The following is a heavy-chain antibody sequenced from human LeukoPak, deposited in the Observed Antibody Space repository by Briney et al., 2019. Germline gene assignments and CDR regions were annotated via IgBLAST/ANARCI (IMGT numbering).Heavy chain of an antibody. V-gene: IGHV3-30*18. D-gene: IGHD2-15*01. J-gene: IGHJ4*02. CDR3: AKDHGSSSYHHYNSPLGY. CDR1: GFTFSSYE. Sequence: GGSLRLSCAASGFTFSSYEMNWVRLAPGKGLEWVAVISYDGSNKYYADSVKGRFTISRDNSKNTLYLQMNSLRAEDTAVYYCAKDHGSSSYHHYNSPLGYWGQGTLVTVSS. CDR2: ISYDGSNK.